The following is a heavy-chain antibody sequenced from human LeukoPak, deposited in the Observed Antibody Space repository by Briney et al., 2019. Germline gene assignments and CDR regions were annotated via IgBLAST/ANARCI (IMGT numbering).Heavy chain of an antibody. J-gene: IGHJ4*02. D-gene: IGHD1-26*01. CDR3: ARESGGWGEYFDY. V-gene: IGHV4-30-4*02. CDR1: GGSISSGDYY. Sequence: SETLSLTCTVSGGSISSGDYYWSWIRQPPGKGLEWIGYIYYSGSTYYNPSLKSGVTIRVDTSKNEFSLKLSSVTAADAAVYYGARESGGWGEYFDYWGQGTLVTVSS. CDR2: IYYSGST.